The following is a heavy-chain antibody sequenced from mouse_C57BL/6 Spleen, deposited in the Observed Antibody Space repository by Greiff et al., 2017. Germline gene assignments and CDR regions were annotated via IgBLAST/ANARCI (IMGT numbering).Heavy chain of an antibody. D-gene: IGHD2-3*01. CDR1: GYTFTSYW. J-gene: IGHJ2*01. CDR3: ARGYDLDY. V-gene: IGHV1-7*01. CDR2: INPSNGYT. Sequence: QVQLQQSGAELAKPGASVKLSCKASGYTFTSYWMHWVKQRPGQGLEWIGNINPSNGYTKYNQKFKDKATLTADQSSSTAYMQLSSLTYEDSAVYYCARGYDLDYWGQGTTLTVSS.